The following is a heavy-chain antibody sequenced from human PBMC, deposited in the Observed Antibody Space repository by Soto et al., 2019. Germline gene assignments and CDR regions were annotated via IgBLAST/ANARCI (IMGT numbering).Heavy chain of an antibody. CDR1: GYSFSDYT. J-gene: IGHJ4*02. CDR3: AARQAGHYYFDN. Sequence: QVQLVQSGAEVEKPGASVKLSCKASGYSFSDYTIHWVRQAPGQSLEWVGWITAASGNTRSSRKFQGRVSLSTETSASTAYMELTTLRSEDTALYCCAARQAGHYYFDNWGQGTLVTVSS. D-gene: IGHD6-19*01. CDR2: ITAASGNT. V-gene: IGHV1-3*01.